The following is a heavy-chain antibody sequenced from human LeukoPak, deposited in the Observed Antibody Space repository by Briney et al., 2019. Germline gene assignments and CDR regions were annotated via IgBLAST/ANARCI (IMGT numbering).Heavy chain of an antibody. D-gene: IGHD2-21*02. Sequence: TGGSLRLSCAASGFTFISYGMHWVRQAPGKGLEWVAFIRYDGSNKYYADSVKGRFTISRDNSKNTLYLQMNSLRAEDTAVYYCAKDLGAYCGGDCYTGDGYWGQGTLVTVSS. CDR1: GFTFISYG. V-gene: IGHV3-30*02. CDR3: AKDLGAYCGGDCYTGDGY. CDR2: IRYDGSNK. J-gene: IGHJ4*02.